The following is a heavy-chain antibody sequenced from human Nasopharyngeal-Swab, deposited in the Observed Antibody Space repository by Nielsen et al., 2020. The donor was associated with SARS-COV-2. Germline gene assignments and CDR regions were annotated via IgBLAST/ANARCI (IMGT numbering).Heavy chain of an antibody. Sequence: ASVKVSCKASGYTFTSYGISWVRQAPAQGLEWMGWISAYNGNTNYAQKLQGRVTMTTDTSTSTVYMELRSLRSDDTAVYYCARDTFRITIFGVVRYGMDVWGQGTTVTVSS. CDR2: ISAYNGNT. V-gene: IGHV1-18*01. D-gene: IGHD3-3*01. CDR3: ARDTFRITIFGVVRYGMDV. CDR1: GYTFTSYG. J-gene: IGHJ6*02.